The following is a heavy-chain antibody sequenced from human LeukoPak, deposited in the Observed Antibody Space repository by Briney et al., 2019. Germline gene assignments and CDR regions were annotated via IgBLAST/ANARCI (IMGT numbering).Heavy chain of an antibody. CDR3: ARDCIVVVPAAMYGMDV. CDR2: IIPILGIA. CDR1: GGTFTSYA. J-gene: IGHJ6*02. V-gene: IGHV1-69*04. D-gene: IGHD2-2*01. Sequence: SVKVSCKASGGTFTSYAISWVRQAPGQALEWMGRIIPILGIANYAQKFQGRVTITADKSTSTAYMELSSLRSEDTAVYYCARDCIVVVPAAMYGMDVWGQGTTVTVAS.